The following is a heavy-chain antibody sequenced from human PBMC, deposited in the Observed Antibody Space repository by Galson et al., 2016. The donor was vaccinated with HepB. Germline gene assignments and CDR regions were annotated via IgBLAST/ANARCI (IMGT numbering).Heavy chain of an antibody. CDR1: GGSISSSYYY. CDR3: ARQKQWNNWFDP. V-gene: IGHV4-39*01. Sequence: SETLSLTCTVSGGSISSSYYYWGWFRQPPGKGLEWIGNIHYSGGTYYNPSLRSRVTVSVDTSKNHFSLKLSSVTAADTAVYYCARQKQWNNWFDPWGQETLVTVSS. J-gene: IGHJ5*02. CDR2: IHYSGGT. D-gene: IGHD6-19*01.